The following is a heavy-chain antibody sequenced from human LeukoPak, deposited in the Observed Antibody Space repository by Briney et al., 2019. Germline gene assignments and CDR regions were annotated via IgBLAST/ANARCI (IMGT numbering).Heavy chain of an antibody. Sequence: GESLKISCKGSGYSFTSYWIGWVRQMPGKGLEWMGIVYPGDSDTRYSPSFQGQVTISVDKSISTAYLQWSTLEASDSAMYYCARQDGSGSYDAFDIWGQGTMVTVSS. V-gene: IGHV5-51*01. J-gene: IGHJ3*02. CDR1: GYSFTSYW. D-gene: IGHD3-10*01. CDR2: VYPGDSDT. CDR3: ARQDGSGSYDAFDI.